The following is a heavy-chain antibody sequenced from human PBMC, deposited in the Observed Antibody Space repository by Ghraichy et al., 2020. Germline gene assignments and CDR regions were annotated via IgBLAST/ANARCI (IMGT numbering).Heavy chain of an antibody. CDR1: GFTVSSSY. Sequence: GGSLRLSCAASGFTVSSSYMSWVRQAPGKGLEWVSIIFSGGGTYYADSVKGRFTISRDISRNTLYLQMNSLRAGDTAVYYCARDDSSGWDGMDLWGQGTTVTVSS. CDR2: IFSGGGT. V-gene: IGHV3-66*01. J-gene: IGHJ6*02. CDR3: ARDDSSGWDGMDL. D-gene: IGHD3-22*01.